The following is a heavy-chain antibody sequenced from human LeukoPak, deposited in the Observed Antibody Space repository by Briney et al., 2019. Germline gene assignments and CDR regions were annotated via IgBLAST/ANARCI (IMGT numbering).Heavy chain of an antibody. CDR2: IYYSGST. CDR3: AREKWELFDY. Sequence: PSETLSLTCTVSGGSISSYYWSWIRQPPGKGLEWIGYIYYSGSTNYNPSLKSRVTISVDTSKNQFSLKLSSVTAADTAVYYCAREKWELFDYWGQGTLVTVSS. J-gene: IGHJ4*02. V-gene: IGHV4-59*12. CDR1: GGSISSYY. D-gene: IGHD1-26*01.